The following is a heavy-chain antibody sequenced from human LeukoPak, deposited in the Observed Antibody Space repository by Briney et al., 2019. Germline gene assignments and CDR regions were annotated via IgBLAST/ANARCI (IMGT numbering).Heavy chain of an antibody. J-gene: IGHJ4*02. CDR3: AKRGVVIRVILVGFHKEAYYFDS. V-gene: IGHV3-23*01. Sequence: PGGSLRLSCAVSGITLSNYGMSWVRLAPGKGLEWVAGISGSGGRTNYADSVKGRFTISRDNAKYTLYLQMNSLRAEDTAVYFCAKRGVVIRVILVGFHKEAYYFDSWGQGALVTVSS. D-gene: IGHD3-22*01. CDR2: ISGSGGRT. CDR1: GITLSNYG.